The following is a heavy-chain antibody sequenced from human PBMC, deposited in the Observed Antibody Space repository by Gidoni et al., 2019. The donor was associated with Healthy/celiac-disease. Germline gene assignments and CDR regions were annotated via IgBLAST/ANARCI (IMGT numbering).Heavy chain of an antibody. D-gene: IGHD2-2*03. Sequence: QVQLVESGGGVVQPGRSLSLSCPASGFTFSCYAMHWVRQAPGKGLEWVAVISYDGSNKYYADSVKGRFTISRDNSKNTLYLQMNSLRAEDTAVYYCAREEVDIVVVPAARFYYYYMDVWGKGTTVTVSS. V-gene: IGHV3-30-3*01. CDR3: AREEVDIVVVPAARFYYYYMDV. J-gene: IGHJ6*03. CDR1: GFTFSCYA. CDR2: ISYDGSNK.